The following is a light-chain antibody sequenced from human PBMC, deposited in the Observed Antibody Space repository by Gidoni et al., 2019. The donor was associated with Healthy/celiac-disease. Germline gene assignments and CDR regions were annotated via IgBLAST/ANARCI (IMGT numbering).Light chain of an antibody. V-gene: IGLV3-25*02. CDR3: RSADRSGTYVV. CDR2: KDS. Sequence: SYALTQPPSVSVSPGQPARITCSGDALPKQYAYWYQQKPGPAPVLVIYKDSWMPSGIPERFSGASSGTTVTLTISGVQAEDEADYYCRSADRSGTYVVFGGGTKLTVL. J-gene: IGLJ2*01. CDR1: ALPKQY.